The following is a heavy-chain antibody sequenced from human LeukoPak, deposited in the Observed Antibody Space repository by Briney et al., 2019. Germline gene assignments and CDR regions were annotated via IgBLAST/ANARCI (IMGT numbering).Heavy chain of an antibody. Sequence: ASVKVSCKASGYTFTNYDINWVRQTAGQGLEWMGWMNPHSGDTGYAQKFQGRVTMTRNTSITTAYMELSSLTSEDTAVYYCARASDNYVHWFDPWGQGTLMSVSS. V-gene: IGHV1-8*02. CDR1: GYTFTNYD. CDR2: MNPHSGDT. J-gene: IGHJ5*02. D-gene: IGHD3-10*02. CDR3: ARASDNYVHWFDP.